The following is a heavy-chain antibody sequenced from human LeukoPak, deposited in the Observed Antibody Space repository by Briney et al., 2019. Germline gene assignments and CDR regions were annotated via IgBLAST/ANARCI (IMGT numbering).Heavy chain of an antibody. V-gene: IGHV4-39*02. Sequence: PSETLSLTCTVSGGSISSGTYYWGWIRQPPGKGLEWIGSIYYSGSTYYNPSLKSRVTISVDTSKNQFSLKLSSVTAADTAVYYCARDRGVATVTRDWFDPWGQGTLVTVSS. J-gene: IGHJ5*02. D-gene: IGHD4-17*01. CDR3: ARDRGVATVTRDWFDP. CDR1: GGSISSGTYY. CDR2: IYYSGST.